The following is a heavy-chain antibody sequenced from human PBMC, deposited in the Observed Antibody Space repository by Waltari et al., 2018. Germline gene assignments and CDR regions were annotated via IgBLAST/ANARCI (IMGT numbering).Heavy chain of an antibody. CDR1: GDKFSTYW. D-gene: IGHD3-16*02. CDR3: ARREHDYDYVGGSYRRVIDTFDI. Sequence: EVRLVQSGAAVKKPGESLKISCKGSGDKFSTYWIGWVRQMPGTGLEWMGIIYVGDSETRYSPSFRGQVTMSADKSITTAYLQWSSLKASDTAMYYCARREHDYDYVGGSYRRVIDTFDIWGQGTRVTVSS. CDR2: IYVGDSET. J-gene: IGHJ3*02. V-gene: IGHV5-51*03.